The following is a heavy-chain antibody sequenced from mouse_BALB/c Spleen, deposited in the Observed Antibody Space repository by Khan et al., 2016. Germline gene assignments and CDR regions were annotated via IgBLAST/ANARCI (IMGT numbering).Heavy chain of an antibody. D-gene: IGHD2-1*01. Sequence: QSQLVQSGPELKKPGETVKISCRASGYAFTDYSIHWVKQAPGKGLKWMGWINTETGEPTYADAFKGRFAFSLETSASTAYLQINNLKNEDTATFFCARDGNYLFYYTVDYWGQGTSVTVSS. V-gene: IGHV9-2-1*01. CDR3: ARDGNYLFYYTVDY. J-gene: IGHJ4*01. CDR2: INTETGEP. CDR1: GYAFTDYS.